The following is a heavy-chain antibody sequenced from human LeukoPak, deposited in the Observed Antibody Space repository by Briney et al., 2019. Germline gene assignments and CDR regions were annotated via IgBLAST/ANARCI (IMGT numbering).Heavy chain of an antibody. Sequence: PGRSLRLSCAASGLTFSRFGMHWVRQAPGKGLDWVALISHDGSQRYYTDSVRGRFTISRDNSKNMLFLQMNSLRAEDTAVYYCARGVMAARLYYFDYWGRGILVTVSS. CDR1: GLTFSRFG. V-gene: IGHV3-30*03. J-gene: IGHJ4*02. CDR2: ISHDGSQR. D-gene: IGHD2-21*01. CDR3: ARGVMAARLYYFDY.